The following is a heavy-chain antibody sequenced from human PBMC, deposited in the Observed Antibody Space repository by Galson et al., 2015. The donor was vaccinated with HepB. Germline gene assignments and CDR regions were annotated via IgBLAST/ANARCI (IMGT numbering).Heavy chain of an antibody. CDR3: ARGVLLWFGELSPSYSDY. Sequence: ETLSLTCAVSGGSISSSNWWSWVRQPPGKGLEWIGEIYHSGSTNYNPSLKSRVTISVDKSKNQFSLKLSSVTAADTAVYYCARGVLLWFGELSPSYSDYWGQGTLVTVSS. D-gene: IGHD3-10*01. CDR2: IYHSGST. V-gene: IGHV4-4*02. J-gene: IGHJ4*02. CDR1: GGSISSSNW.